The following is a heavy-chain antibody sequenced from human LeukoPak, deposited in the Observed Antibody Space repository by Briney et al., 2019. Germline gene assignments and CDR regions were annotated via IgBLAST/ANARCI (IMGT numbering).Heavy chain of an antibody. J-gene: IGHJ6*03. CDR2: IYSGGST. CDR1: GFTFSSYS. CDR3: AREYYYGSGSYFDYYYYMDV. V-gene: IGHV3-66*01. D-gene: IGHD3-10*01. Sequence: PGGSLRLSCAASGFTFSSYSMNWVRQAPGKGLEWVSVIYSGGSTYYADSVKGRFTISRDNSKNTLYLQMNSLRAEDTAVYYCAREYYYGSGSYFDYYYYMDVWGKGTTVTISS.